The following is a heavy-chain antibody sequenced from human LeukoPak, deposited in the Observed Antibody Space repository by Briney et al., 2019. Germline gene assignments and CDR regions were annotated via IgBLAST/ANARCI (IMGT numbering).Heavy chain of an antibody. CDR1: GFTFSSYG. V-gene: IGHV3-23*01. Sequence: GGSLRLSCAASGFTFSSYGMSWVRQAPGKGLEWVSAISGSGGSTYYADSVRGRFTISRDNSKNTPYLQMNSLRAEDTAVYYCAKYTNSYYYYGMDVWGQGTTVTVSS. J-gene: IGHJ6*02. CDR2: ISGSGGST. CDR3: AKYTNSYYYYGMDV. D-gene: IGHD2-2*02.